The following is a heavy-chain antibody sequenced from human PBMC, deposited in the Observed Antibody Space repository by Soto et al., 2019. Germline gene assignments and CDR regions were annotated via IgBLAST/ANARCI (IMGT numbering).Heavy chain of an antibody. CDR1: GFTFSSYS. V-gene: IGHV3-48*02. D-gene: IGHD3-3*01. J-gene: IGHJ5*02. Sequence: GGSLRLSCAASGFTFSSYSMNWVRQAPGKGLEWVSYISSSSSTIYYADSVKGRFTISRDNAENSLYLQMNSLRDEDTAVYYCARNDFWSGYFFDPWGQGTLVTVSS. CDR3: ARNDFWSGYFFDP. CDR2: ISSSSSTI.